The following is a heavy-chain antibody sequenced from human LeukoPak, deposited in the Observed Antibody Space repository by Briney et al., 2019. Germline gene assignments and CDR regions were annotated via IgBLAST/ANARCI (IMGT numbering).Heavy chain of an antibody. CDR3: EREPPESYDFDN. CDR2: IKANGGRT. V-gene: IGHV1-46*01. Sequence: ASVKVSCKASGYTFSGFYVHWVRQAPGQGLEWMGIIKANGGRTKYAQKFQGRVTVTRDMSTSTAYMELNKLRFEDTAVYYCEREPPESYDFDNWGQGTMVTVSS. D-gene: IGHD1-1*01. CDR1: GYTFSGFY. J-gene: IGHJ4*02.